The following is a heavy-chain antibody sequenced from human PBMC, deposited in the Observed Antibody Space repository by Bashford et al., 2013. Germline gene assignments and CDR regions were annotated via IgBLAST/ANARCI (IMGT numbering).Heavy chain of an antibody. D-gene: IGHD1-7*01. V-gene: IGHV4-34*01. CDR1: GGSFSGYY. CDR3: ARHWDYDSGHDWFDS. CDR2: INHSGST. J-gene: IGHJ5*01. Sequence: SETLSLTCAVYGGSFSGYYWSWIRQPPGKGLEWIGEINHSGSTNYNPSLKSRVTISVDTSKNQFSLKLISVTAADTAVYYCARHWDYDSGHDWFDSWGQGTLVTVSS.